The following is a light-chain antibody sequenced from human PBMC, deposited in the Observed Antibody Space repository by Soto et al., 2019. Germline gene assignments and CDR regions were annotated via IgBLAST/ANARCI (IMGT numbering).Light chain of an antibody. CDR2: ETS. Sequence: DIQMTQSPSTLSACVGDRVTITCRASQSISSWLAWYQQKPGKAPKLLIYETSSLESGVPPRFSGSASGTEFTLTISSLQPDDFATYYCQQYNSDLLTFGGGTKVEIK. CDR1: QSISSW. CDR3: QQYNSDLLT. J-gene: IGKJ4*01. V-gene: IGKV1-5*03.